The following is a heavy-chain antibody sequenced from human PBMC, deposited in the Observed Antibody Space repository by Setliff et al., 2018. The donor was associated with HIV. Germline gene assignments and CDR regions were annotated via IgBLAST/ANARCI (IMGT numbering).Heavy chain of an antibody. Sequence: ASVKVSCKASGYTFISYGISWVRQAPGQGLEWMGWISTYNGNTKYAQRLQGRVTMTRDTFTSTAYMEMRSLRSDDTAVYYCAREQLGFGPPRGMDVWGQGTTVTVSS. CDR2: ISTYNGNT. CDR1: GYTFISYG. D-gene: IGHD6-13*01. J-gene: IGHJ6*02. CDR3: AREQLGFGPPRGMDV. V-gene: IGHV1-18*01.